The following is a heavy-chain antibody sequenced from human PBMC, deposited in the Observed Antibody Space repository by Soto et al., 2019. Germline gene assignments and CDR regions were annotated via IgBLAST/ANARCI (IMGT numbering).Heavy chain of an antibody. CDR1: GFNFITYS. J-gene: IGHJ4*02. CDR3: VSDGLDYYDTKMLYFDN. V-gene: IGHV3-21*01. D-gene: IGHD3-22*01. CDR2: ISSSAVYI. Sequence: EVQLVESVGGPVRPGGSLKLSCAASGFNFITYSLSWVRQAPGKGLEWVASISSSAVYIDYADSVKGRFTISRDNDNNTPHLPMTSLRAADTATYLCVSDGLDYYDTKMLYFDNCGQGTLVTASS.